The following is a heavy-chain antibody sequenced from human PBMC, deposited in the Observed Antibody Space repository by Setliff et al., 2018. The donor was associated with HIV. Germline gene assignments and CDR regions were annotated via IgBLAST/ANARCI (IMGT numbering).Heavy chain of an antibody. CDR1: RDSIRNGAYY. CDR3: ARGGTVSADFDS. J-gene: IGHJ4*02. Sequence: SETLSLTCTVSRDSIRNGAYYWGWIRQPPGKGLEWIGSIYYSGSAYYNPSFKSRVTLSVDTSENQFSLRLSSVTAADTAAYFCARGGTVSADFDSWGQGTLVTVS. D-gene: IGHD6-19*01. V-gene: IGHV4-39*07. CDR2: IYYSGSA.